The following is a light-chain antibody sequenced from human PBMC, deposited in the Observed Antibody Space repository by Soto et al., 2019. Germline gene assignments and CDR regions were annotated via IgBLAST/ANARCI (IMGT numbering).Light chain of an antibody. CDR1: TGAVTSGHH. J-gene: IGLJ3*02. CDR2: DTS. V-gene: IGLV7-46*01. Sequence: QAVVTQEPSLTGSPGGTVTLTCASSTGAVTSGHHPYWVQQKPGQAPRILMFDTSNRHSWTPSRFSGSLLGGQSALTLSGAQPEDEAEYYCLLTFRGPWVFGGGTTLTVL. CDR3: LLTFRGPWV.